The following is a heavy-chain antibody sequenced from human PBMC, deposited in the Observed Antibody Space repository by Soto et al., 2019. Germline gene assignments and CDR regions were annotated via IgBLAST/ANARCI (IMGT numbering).Heavy chain of an antibody. J-gene: IGHJ4*02. V-gene: IGHV2-5*02. CDR3: ARALGSWGAYYFDY. D-gene: IGHD3-16*01. CDR2: IYWDDDK. Sequence: QITLKESDPTLVKPTQTLTLTCTVSGFSLNTYGVGVGWIRQPPGKALEWLALIYWDDDKRYSPSLKSRLTITKDTSKNQVVLTMTNMDPVDTVTYYCARALGSWGAYYFDYWGQGTLVTVSS. CDR1: GFSLNTYGVG.